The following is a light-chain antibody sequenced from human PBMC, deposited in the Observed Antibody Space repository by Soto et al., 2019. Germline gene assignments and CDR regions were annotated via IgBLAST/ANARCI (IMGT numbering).Light chain of an antibody. V-gene: IGLV1-40*01. CDR2: ANS. CDR1: SSNIGALYD. J-gene: IGLJ1*01. Sequence: QPVLTQPPSVSGAPGQRVTISCTGSSSNIGALYDVHWYQQVPGTAPKLLIYANSNRPSGVPDRFSGSKSGTSASLAITGLQAEDEADYYCQSYDNSLSGYVFGTGTKLTVL. CDR3: QSYDNSLSGYV.